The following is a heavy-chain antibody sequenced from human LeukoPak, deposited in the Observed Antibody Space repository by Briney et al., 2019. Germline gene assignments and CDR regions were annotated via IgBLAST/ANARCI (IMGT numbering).Heavy chain of an antibody. J-gene: IGHJ2*01. D-gene: IGHD3-22*01. Sequence: ASVKVSCKASGYTFTSYDINWVRQATGQGLEWMGWMSPNSGNTGYARKFQGRVTMTRNTSISTAYMELSSLRSEDTAVYYCARGAGGPTYYYDSSGYSARYFDLWGRGTLVTVSS. CDR1: GYTFTSYD. CDR3: ARGAGGPTYYYDSSGYSARYFDL. CDR2: MSPNSGNT. V-gene: IGHV1-8*01.